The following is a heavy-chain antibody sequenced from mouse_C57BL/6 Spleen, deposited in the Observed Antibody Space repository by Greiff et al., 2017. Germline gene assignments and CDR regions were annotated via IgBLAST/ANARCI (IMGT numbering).Heavy chain of an antibody. D-gene: IGHD2-4*01. V-gene: IGHV1-64*01. CDR2: IHPNSGST. Sequence: QVQLQQPGAELVKPGASVKLSCKASGYTFTSYWMHWVKQRPGQGLEWIGMIHPNSGSTNYNEKFKSKATLTVDKSSSTAYMQLSSLTSEDSAVYYCARDDYDHDGVFDYWGQGTTLTVSS. CDR3: ARDDYDHDGVFDY. J-gene: IGHJ2*01. CDR1: GYTFTSYW.